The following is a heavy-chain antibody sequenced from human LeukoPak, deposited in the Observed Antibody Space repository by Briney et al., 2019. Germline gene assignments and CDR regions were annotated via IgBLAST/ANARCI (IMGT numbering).Heavy chain of an antibody. V-gene: IGHV3-30*18. Sequence: GGSLRLSCAASGFTFSSYGMHWVRQAPGKGLEWVAVISYDGSNKYYADSVKGRFTISRDNSKNTLYLQMNSLRAEDTAVYYCAKDSIPYSSGLYYFDYWGQGTLVTVSS. D-gene: IGHD6-19*01. CDR1: GFTFSSYG. J-gene: IGHJ4*02. CDR3: AKDSIPYSSGLYYFDY. CDR2: ISYDGSNK.